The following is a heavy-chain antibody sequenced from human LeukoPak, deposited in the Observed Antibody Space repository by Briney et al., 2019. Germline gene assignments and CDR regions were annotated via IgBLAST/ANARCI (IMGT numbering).Heavy chain of an antibody. V-gene: IGHV3-7*01. D-gene: IGHD6-19*01. J-gene: IGHJ4*02. CDR2: INQDGSEK. Sequence: GGSLRPSCAAFGFPFTSHWLSWFRQSPGKGLEWVAHINQDGSEKYYVDSVKGRFTISRDNARNSQYLQMNSLRVEDTAVYYCASGGGWVFNNWGQGTLVTVSS. CDR3: ASGGGWVFNN. CDR1: GFPFTSHW.